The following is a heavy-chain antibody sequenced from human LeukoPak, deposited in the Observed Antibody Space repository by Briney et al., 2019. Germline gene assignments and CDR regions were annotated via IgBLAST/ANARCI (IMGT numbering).Heavy chain of an antibody. V-gene: IGHV4-34*01. D-gene: IGHD6-19*01. CDR1: GGSFRDFY. CDR2: INHSGST. J-gene: IGHJ4*02. Sequence: SETLSPTCAVYGGSFRDFYWSWGREPPGEGRDGIGEINHSGSTNYNPSLKSRVIISLDGSKNLLSLELSSVTAADTAVYYCVSHSGWYFGYWGQGTLVTVSS. CDR3: VSHSGWYFGY.